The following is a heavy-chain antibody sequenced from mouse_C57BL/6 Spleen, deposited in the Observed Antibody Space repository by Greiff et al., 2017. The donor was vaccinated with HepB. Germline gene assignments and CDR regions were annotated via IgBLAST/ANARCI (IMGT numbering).Heavy chain of an antibody. J-gene: IGHJ3*01. Sequence: DVMLVESGGGLVKPGGSLKLSCAASGFTFSSYTMSWVRQTPEKRLEWVATISGGGGNTYYPDSVKGRFTISRDNAKNTLYLQMSSLRSEDTALYYCARQRFTYGGQGTLVTVSA. V-gene: IGHV5-9*01. CDR3: ARQRFTY. CDR1: GFTFSSYT. CDR2: ISGGGGNT.